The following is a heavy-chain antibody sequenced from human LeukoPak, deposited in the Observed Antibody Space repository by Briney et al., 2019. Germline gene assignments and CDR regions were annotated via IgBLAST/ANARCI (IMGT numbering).Heavy chain of an antibody. CDR1: GFSLSNARMG. CDR2: IFSNDEK. J-gene: IGHJ4*02. CDR3: AHSLYYYGSGSYYNWYYFDY. Sequence: ESGPVLVKPTETLTLTCTVSGFSLSNARMGVSWIRQPPGKALEWLAHIFSNDEKSYSTSLKSRLTITKDTSKNQVVLTMTNMDPVDTATYYCAHSLYYYGSGSYYNWYYFDYWGQGTLVTVSS. D-gene: IGHD3-10*01. V-gene: IGHV2-26*01.